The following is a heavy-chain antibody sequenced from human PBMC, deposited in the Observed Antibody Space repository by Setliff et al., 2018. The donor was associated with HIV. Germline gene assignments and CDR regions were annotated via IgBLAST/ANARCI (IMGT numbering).Heavy chain of an antibody. V-gene: IGHV2-70*11. D-gene: IGHD1-26*01. CDR3: ARSGIVSGSYLAFDY. Sequence: SGPTLVNPPQPLTLTCTFSGFSLSTSGLCVGWIRQPPGKALEWLARIDWDDDKYYSTSLKTRLTISKDTSKNQVVLTMTNMDPVDTATYYCARSGIVSGSYLAFDYWGQGTLVTVPQ. CDR2: IDWDDDK. J-gene: IGHJ4*02. CDR1: GFSLSTSGLC.